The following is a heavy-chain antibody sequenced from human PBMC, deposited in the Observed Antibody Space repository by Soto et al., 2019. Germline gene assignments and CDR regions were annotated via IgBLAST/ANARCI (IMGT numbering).Heavy chain of an antibody. V-gene: IGHV3-23*01. CDR1: GFTFSSYA. CDR3: AKRTGVWFDY. Sequence: EVQLLESGGGLVQPGGSLRLSWAASGFTFSSYAMSWVRQAPGKGLEWVSAISGSGGSTYYADSVKGRFTISRDNSKNTRYLQMTSLRAEDTAVYYCAKRTGVWFDYWGKGTLVTVSS. CDR2: ISGSGGST. D-gene: IGHD2-8*01. J-gene: IGHJ4*02.